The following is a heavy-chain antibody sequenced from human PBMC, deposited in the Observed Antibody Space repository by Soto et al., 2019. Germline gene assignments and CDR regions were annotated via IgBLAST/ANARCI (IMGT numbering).Heavy chain of an antibody. CDR1: GFTFSNAW. CDR3: TTSTWIAVAEYFQH. Sequence: GGSLRLSCAASGFTFSNAWMSWVLQAPWKGLEWVGRIKSKTDGGTTDYAAPVKGRFTISRDDSKNTLYLQMNSLKTEDTAVYYCTTSTWIAVAEYFQHWGQGTLVTVSS. D-gene: IGHD6-19*01. V-gene: IGHV3-15*01. CDR2: IKSKTDGGTT. J-gene: IGHJ1*01.